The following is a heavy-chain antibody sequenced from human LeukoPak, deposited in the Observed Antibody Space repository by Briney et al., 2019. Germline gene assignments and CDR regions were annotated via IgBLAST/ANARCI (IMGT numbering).Heavy chain of an antibody. V-gene: IGHV4-59*01. CDR3: ARDGGVLRYFDWTPATDAFDI. CDR2: IYYSGST. Sequence: SETLSLTCTVSGGSISNYWSWIRQPPGKGLEWIGYIYYSGSTNYNPSLKSRVTISVDTSKNQFSLKLSSVTAADTAVYYCARDGGVLRYFDWTPATDAFDIWGQGTMVTVSS. J-gene: IGHJ3*02. D-gene: IGHD3-9*01. CDR1: GGSISNY.